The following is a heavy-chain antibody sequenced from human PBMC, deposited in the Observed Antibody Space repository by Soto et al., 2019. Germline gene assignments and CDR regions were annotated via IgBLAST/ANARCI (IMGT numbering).Heavy chain of an antibody. CDR3: XXXXXXXXXXXXY. J-gene: IGHJ4*02. V-gene: IGHV3-48*01. CDR1: GFTFSSYS. Sequence: EVQLVESGGGLVQPGGSLRLSCAASGFTFSSYSMNWVRXXXGXXXEWVSYISSSSSTIYXADSVKGRFTISRDNAKXXXXXXXXXXXXXXXXXXXXXXXXXXXXXXXXYWGQGTLVTVSS. CDR2: ISSSSSTI.